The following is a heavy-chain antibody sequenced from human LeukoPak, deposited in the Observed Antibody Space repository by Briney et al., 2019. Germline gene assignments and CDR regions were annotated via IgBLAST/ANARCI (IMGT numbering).Heavy chain of an antibody. D-gene: IGHD2-2*01. J-gene: IGHJ6*02. CDR3: ARVFGPAAISPPYYYYYGMDV. CDR2: IIPIFGTA. V-gene: IGHV1-69*13. CDR1: GGTFSSYA. Sequence: SVKVSCKASGGTFSSYAISWVRQAPGQGLEWMGGIIPIFGTANYAQKFQGRVTITADESTSTAYMELSSLRSEDTAVYYCARVFGPAAISPPYYYYYGMDVWGQGTTVTVSS.